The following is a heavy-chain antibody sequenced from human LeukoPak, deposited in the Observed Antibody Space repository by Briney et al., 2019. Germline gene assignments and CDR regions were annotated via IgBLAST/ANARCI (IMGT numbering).Heavy chain of an antibody. CDR1: GFTFSTYA. V-gene: IGHV3-7*01. CDR3: ARDRGYYDFWSGPVDYMDV. D-gene: IGHD3-3*01. Sequence: PGGSLRLSCAASGFTFSTYAMSWVRQAPGKGLVWVANIKQDRSEKYYVDSVKGRFTISRDNAKNSLYLQMNSLRAEDTAVYYCARDRGYYDFWSGPVDYMDVWGKGTTVTVSS. J-gene: IGHJ6*03. CDR2: IKQDRSEK.